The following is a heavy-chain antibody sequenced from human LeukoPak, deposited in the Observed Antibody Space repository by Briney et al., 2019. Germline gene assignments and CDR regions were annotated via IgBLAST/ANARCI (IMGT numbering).Heavy chain of an antibody. V-gene: IGHV4-59*08. Sequence: SETLSLTCTVSGGSISSYYWSWIRQPPGKGLEWIGYIYDSGSTKYNPSLKSRVTISVDTSKNQFSLKLTSVTAADTAVYYCAKSGGYDPLGYWGRGTLVTVSS. CDR3: AKSGGYDPLGY. CDR1: GGSISSYY. CDR2: IYDSGST. J-gene: IGHJ4*02. D-gene: IGHD5-12*01.